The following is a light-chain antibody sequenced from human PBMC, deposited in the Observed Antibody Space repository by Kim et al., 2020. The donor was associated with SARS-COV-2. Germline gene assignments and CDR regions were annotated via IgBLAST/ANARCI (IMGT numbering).Light chain of an antibody. CDR2: QDT. J-gene: IGLJ2*01. V-gene: IGLV3-1*01. Sequence: SYELTQPPSVSVSPGQTASITCSGDKLGDKYACWYQQKSGQSPVLVIYQDTKRPSGIPERFSGSNSGNTVTLTISGTQAMDEADYYCQAWDSNTGVFGGGTQLT. CDR1: KLGDKY. CDR3: QAWDSNTGV.